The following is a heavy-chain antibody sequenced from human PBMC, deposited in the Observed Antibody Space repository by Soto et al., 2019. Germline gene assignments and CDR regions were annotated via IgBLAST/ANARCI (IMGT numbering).Heavy chain of an antibody. CDR2: IYYSGST. V-gene: IGHV4-30-4*01. CDR3: ARVGGSGWFDP. CDR1: GGSLMSGGYC. D-gene: IGHD3-16*01. J-gene: IGHJ5*02. Sequence: SSETLSLTSPFSGGSLMSGGYCLRWLRPPPGKGLEWIGYIYYSGSTYYNPSLKSRVTISVDTSKNQFSLKLSSVTAADTAVYYCARVGGSGWFDPWGQGTRVNVSA.